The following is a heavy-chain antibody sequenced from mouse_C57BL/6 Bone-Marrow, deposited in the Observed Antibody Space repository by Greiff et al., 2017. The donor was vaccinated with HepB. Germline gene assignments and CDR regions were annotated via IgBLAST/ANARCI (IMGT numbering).Heavy chain of an antibody. Sequence: EVQLQESGPGLVKPSQSLSLTCSVTGYSITSGYYWNWIRQFPGNKLEWMGYISYDGSNNYNPSLKNRISITRDTSKNQFFLKLNSVTTEDTATYYCARERGVYYGNYLAWFAYWGQGTLVTVSA. D-gene: IGHD2-1*01. CDR3: ARERGVYYGNYLAWFAY. V-gene: IGHV3-6*01. CDR2: ISYDGSN. CDR1: GYSITSGYY. J-gene: IGHJ3*01.